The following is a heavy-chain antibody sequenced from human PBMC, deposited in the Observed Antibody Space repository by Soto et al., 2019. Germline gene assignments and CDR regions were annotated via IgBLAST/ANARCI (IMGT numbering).Heavy chain of an antibody. CDR1: GGSISSYY. J-gene: IGHJ4*02. CDR2: IYYSGST. V-gene: IGHV4-59*08. Sequence: QVQLQESGPGLVKPSETLSLTCTVSGGSISSYYWSWIRQPPGKGLEWIGYIYYSGSTNYNPSLXSXEXIAXDTPKNQFSLKLSSVTAADTAVYYCAIRYGSCFDYWGQGTLVTVSS. CDR3: AIRYGSCFDY. D-gene: IGHD5-18*01.